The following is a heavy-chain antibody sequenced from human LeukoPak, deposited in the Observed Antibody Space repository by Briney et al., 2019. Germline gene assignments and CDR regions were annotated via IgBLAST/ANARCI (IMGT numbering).Heavy chain of an antibody. CDR2: INHSGST. CDR3: ARLLPRSTKDAFDI. CDR1: GGSFSGYY. J-gene: IGHJ3*02. Sequence: PSETLSLTCAVYGGSFSGYYWSWIRQPPGKGLEWIGEINHSGSTNYNPSLKSRVTISVDTSKNQFSLKLSSVTAADTAVYYCARLLPRSTKDAFDIWGQGTMVTVSS. V-gene: IGHV4-34*01. D-gene: IGHD5-24*01.